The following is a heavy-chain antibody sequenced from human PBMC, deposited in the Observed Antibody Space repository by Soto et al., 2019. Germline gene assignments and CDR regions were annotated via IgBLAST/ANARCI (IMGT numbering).Heavy chain of an antibody. Sequence: PSETLSLTCAVYGGSFSGYYWSWIRQPPGKGLEWIGEINHSGSTNYNPSLKSRVTISVDTSKNQFSLKLSSVTAADTAVYYCARGGRFPGIAAAGTWYYYGMDVWGQGTTVTVSS. CDR3: ARGGRFPGIAAAGTWYYYGMDV. J-gene: IGHJ6*02. CDR1: GGSFSGYY. V-gene: IGHV4-34*01. D-gene: IGHD6-13*01. CDR2: INHSGST.